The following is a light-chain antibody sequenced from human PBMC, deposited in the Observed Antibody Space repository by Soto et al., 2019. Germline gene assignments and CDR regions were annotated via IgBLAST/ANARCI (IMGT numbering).Light chain of an antibody. CDR3: QQYNDFQYS. CDR2: KAT. CDR1: QSIGSW. V-gene: IGKV1-5*03. Sequence: DIQMTQSPSTLSASVGDGVTITCRASQSIGSWLACYQQKPGKAPKLLIYKATNLQSGVPSRFGGSGSGTGFSLTISSLQPVDSATYFCQQYNDFQYSFGPGTKLYI. J-gene: IGKJ2*01.